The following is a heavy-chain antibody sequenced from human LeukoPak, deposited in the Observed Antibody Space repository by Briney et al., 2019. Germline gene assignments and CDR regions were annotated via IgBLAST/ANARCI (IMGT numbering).Heavy chain of an antibody. D-gene: IGHD3-9*01. V-gene: IGHV3-15*01. CDR1: GFTFSNAW. J-gene: IGHJ4*02. CDR2: IKSKTDGGTT. Sequence: GGSLRLSCAASGFTFSNAWMSWVRQDPGKGLEWVGRIKSKTDGGTTDYAAPVKGRFTISRDDSKNTLYLQMNSLKTEDTAVYYCTTQGPYDILAGFGYYFDYWGQGTLVTVSS. CDR3: TTQGPYDILAGFGYYFDY.